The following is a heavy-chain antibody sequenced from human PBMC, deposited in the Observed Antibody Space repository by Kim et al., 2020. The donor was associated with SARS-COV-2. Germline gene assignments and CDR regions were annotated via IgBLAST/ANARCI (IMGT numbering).Heavy chain of an antibody. D-gene: IGHD6-13*01. CDR1: GGSISSGGYY. V-gene: IGHV4-31*03. Sequence: SETLSLTCTVSGGSISSGGYYWSWIRQHPGKGLEWIGYIYYSGSTYYNPSLKSRVTISVDTSKNQFSTKLCSVTAADTAVYYCARGIAAAGYAFDIWGQGTMVSLSS. CDR2: IYYSGST. CDR3: ARGIAAAGYAFDI. J-gene: IGHJ3*02.